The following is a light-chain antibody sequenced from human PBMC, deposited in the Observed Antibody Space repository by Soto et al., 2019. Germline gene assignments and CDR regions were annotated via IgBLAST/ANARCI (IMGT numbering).Light chain of an antibody. CDR3: SSYTSSSTLV. CDR1: SSDVGGYKY. V-gene: IGLV2-14*01. Sequence: QAVLTQPASVSGSPGQSITISCTGTSSDVGGYKYVSWYQQHPGRAPKLMIFEVSNRPSGVSNRFSGSKSGNTASLTISRLQAEDEADYYCSSYTSSSTLVFGGGTQLTVL. CDR2: EVS. J-gene: IGLJ3*02.